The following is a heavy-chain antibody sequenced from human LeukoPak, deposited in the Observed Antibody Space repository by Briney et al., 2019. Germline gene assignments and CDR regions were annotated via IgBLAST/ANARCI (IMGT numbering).Heavy chain of an antibody. Sequence: PGGSLRLSCAASGFTFNNYSMNWVRQAPGKGLEWVSSISSSSSYIYYAASVKGRFTISRDNAKNSLFLHMNSLGAEDAAVYYCAREINLVGAINYWGQGTLVTVSS. CDR2: ISSSSSYI. J-gene: IGHJ4*02. CDR1: GFTFNNYS. CDR3: AREINLVGAINY. D-gene: IGHD1-26*01. V-gene: IGHV3-21*01.